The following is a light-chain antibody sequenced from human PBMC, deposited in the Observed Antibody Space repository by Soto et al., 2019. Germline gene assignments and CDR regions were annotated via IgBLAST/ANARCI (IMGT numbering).Light chain of an antibody. Sequence: QSALTQPASVSGSPGQSSTIACTGTSSDVGAYNSVSWYQQHPGKAPELMIYDVTNRPSGVSNRFSGSKSGNTASLTISGLQAEDEADYYCTSYAGSSTYAFGSGTKLTVL. V-gene: IGLV2-14*03. CDR2: DVT. CDR1: SSDVGAYNS. CDR3: TSYAGSSTYA. J-gene: IGLJ1*01.